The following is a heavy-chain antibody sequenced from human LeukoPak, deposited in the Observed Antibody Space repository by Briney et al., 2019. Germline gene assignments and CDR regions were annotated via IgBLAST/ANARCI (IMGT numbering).Heavy chain of an antibody. CDR1: GGSISSGGYY. CDR2: IYHSGST. CDR3: AKDTSLVMGYSYGYSSPDY. J-gene: IGHJ4*02. V-gene: IGHV4-30-2*01. Sequence: PSQTLSLTCTVSGGSISSGGYYWSWIRQPPGKGLEWIGYIYHSGSTYYNPSLKSRVTISVDRSKNQFSLKLSSVTAADTAVYYCAKDTSLVMGYSYGYSSPDYWGQGTLVTVSS. D-gene: IGHD5-18*01.